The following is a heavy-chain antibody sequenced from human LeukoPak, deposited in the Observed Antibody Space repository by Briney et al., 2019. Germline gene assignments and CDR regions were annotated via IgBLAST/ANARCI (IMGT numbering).Heavy chain of an antibody. D-gene: IGHD2-15*01. J-gene: IGHJ4*02. Sequence: PSETLSLTCRLSVASVRNYIWSCIRQSPGEGVEWICFFHYSASTTYNPSLNSRVTTSIDTSMNQLSLTLVSVAAADTAVYFCARQHDGGPKLRLDFWGLGVLVTVSS. CDR1: VASVRNYI. CDR2: FHYSAST. CDR3: ARQHDGGPKLRLDF. V-gene: IGHV4-59*08.